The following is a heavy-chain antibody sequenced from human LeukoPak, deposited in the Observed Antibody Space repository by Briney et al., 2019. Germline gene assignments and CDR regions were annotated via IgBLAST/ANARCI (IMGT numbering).Heavy chain of an antibody. CDR3: ATGANPYYYDSSSYCQH. Sequence: SETLSLTCAVSGGSISSGGYSWSWIRQPPGKGLEWIGYIYHSGSTFYNPSLKSRVTISVDRSKNQFSLKLSSVTAADTAVYYCATGANPYYYDSSSYCQHWGQGTLVTVSS. CDR1: GGSISSGGYS. D-gene: IGHD3-22*01. J-gene: IGHJ1*01. V-gene: IGHV4-30-2*01. CDR2: IYHSGST.